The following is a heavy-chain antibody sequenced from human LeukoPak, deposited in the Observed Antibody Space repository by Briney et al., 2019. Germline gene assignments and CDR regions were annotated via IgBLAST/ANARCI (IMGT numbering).Heavy chain of an antibody. CDR2: IYSGGST. D-gene: IGHD3-22*01. J-gene: IGHJ3*02. V-gene: IGHV3-53*01. Sequence: GGSLRLSCAASGLTVSSNYMSWVRQAPGKGLEWVSVIYSGGSTYYADSVKGRFTISRDNSKNTLYLQMNSLRAEDTAVYYCATEWIDSSGYYQSGGDAFDIWGQGTMVTVSS. CDR3: ATEWIDSSGYYQSGGDAFDI. CDR1: GLTVSSNY.